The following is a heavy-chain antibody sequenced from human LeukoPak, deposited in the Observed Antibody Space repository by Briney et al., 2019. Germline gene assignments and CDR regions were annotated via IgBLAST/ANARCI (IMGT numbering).Heavy chain of an antibody. CDR3: ARDFWSGYSTHMDV. D-gene: IGHD3-3*01. CDR1: GYTFTGYY. V-gene: IGHV1-2*02. CDR2: INPNSGGT. Sequence: ASVKVSCKASGYTFTGYYMHWVRQAPGQGREWMGWINPNSGGTNYAQKFQGKVTMTRDTSISTAYMELSRLRSDDTAVYYCARDFWSGYSTHMDVWGKGTTVTVSS. J-gene: IGHJ6*03.